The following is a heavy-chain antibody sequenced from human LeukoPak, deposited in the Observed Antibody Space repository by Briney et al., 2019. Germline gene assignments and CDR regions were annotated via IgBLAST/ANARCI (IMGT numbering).Heavy chain of an antibody. V-gene: IGHV1-69*05. Sequence: SVTVSFKASGCTFSSYAISWVRQAPGQGLEWMGGIITIFGTANYAQKFQGRVTSTTDESTSTAYMELSSLRSEDTAVYYCAIQDTAMVSGFDYWGQGTLVTVSS. D-gene: IGHD5-18*01. CDR3: AIQDTAMVSGFDY. CDR2: IITIFGTA. CDR1: GCTFSSYA. J-gene: IGHJ4*02.